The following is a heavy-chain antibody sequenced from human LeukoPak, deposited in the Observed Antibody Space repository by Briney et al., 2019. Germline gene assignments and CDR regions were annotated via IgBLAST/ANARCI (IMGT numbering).Heavy chain of an antibody. CDR3: ARSSYSSSSSV. V-gene: IGHV3-7*03. Sequence: GGSLRLSCAVSGFTFSGFWMSWSRQAPGKGLEWVASIDSDGCEGYYADVVKGRFTISRDNAKNSLYLQINSLRAEDTAVYYCARSSYSSSSSVWGQGTMVTVSS. J-gene: IGHJ3*01. CDR2: IDSDGCEG. CDR1: GFTFSGFW. D-gene: IGHD6-6*01.